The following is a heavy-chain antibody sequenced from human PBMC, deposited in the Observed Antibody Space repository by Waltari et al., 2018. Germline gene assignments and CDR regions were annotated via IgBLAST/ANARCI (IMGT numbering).Heavy chain of an antibody. J-gene: IGHJ4*02. CDR2: IYRGGET. CDR1: GVIVSNNY. CDR3: TSYHGLSWPLD. Sequence: EVHLVESGGGLVHPGDSVRLSCAASGVIVSNNYMSWVRQPPGKGLEWVSVIYRGGETYYADSVKGRFTISRDNSKNTLDLQMNNVRAEDTAVYYCTSYHGLSWPLDWGQGTMVTVSS. D-gene: IGHD6-13*01. V-gene: IGHV3-53*01.